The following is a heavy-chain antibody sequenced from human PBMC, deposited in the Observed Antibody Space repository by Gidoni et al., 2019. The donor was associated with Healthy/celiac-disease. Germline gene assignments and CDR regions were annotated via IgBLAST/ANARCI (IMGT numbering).Heavy chain of an antibody. D-gene: IGHD3-22*01. J-gene: IGHJ5*02. CDR1: GGSLSSGDYY. CDR2: IYYSGST. CDR3: ARDFHYYDSSGYYNWFDP. V-gene: IGHV4-30-4*01. Sequence: QVQLQESGPGLVKPSQTLSLTCTVSGGSLSSGDYYWSWIRQPPGKGLEWIGYIYYSGSTYYNPSLKSRVTISVDTSKNQFSLKLSSVTAADTAVYYCARDFHYYDSSGYYNWFDPWGQGTLVTVSS.